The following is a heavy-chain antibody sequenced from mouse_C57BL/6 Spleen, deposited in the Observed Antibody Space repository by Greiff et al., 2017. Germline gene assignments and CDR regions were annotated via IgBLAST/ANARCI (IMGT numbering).Heavy chain of an antibody. CDR2: ISNGGGST. D-gene: IGHD2-1*01. CDR3: ARESIYYGNYYYAMDY. Sequence: EVQLVESGGGLVQPGGSLKLSCAASGFTFSDYYMYWVRQTPEKRLEWVAYISNGGGSTYYPDTVKGRFTISRDNAKNTLYLQMSRLKSEDTAMYYCARESIYYGNYYYAMDYWGQGTSVTVSS. CDR1: GFTFSDYY. V-gene: IGHV5-12*01. J-gene: IGHJ4*01.